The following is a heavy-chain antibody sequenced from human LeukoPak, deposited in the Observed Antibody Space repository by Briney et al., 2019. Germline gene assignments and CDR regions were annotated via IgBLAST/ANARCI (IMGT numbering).Heavy chain of an antibody. V-gene: IGHV4-30-2*01. CDR1: GGSISSGGYY. CDR2: IYHSGST. CDR3: ARDCSSTSCRAFDI. D-gene: IGHD2-2*01. Sequence: PSETLSLTCTVSGGSISSGGYYWSRIRQPPGKGLEWIGYIYHSGSTYYNPSLKSRVTISVDRSKNQFSLKLSSVTAADTAVYYCARDCSSTSCRAFDIWGQGTMVTVSS. J-gene: IGHJ3*02.